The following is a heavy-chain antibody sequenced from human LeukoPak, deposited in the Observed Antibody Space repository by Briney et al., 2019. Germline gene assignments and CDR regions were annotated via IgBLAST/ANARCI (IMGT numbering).Heavy chain of an antibody. CDR1: GGTFSSYA. CDR3: ARYYYDSSGYLDY. V-gene: IGHV1-69*05. CDR2: IIPIFGTA. Sequence: ASVKVSCKASGGTFSSYATSWVRQAPGQGLEWMGRIIPIFGTANYAQKFQGRVTITTDESTSTAYMELSSLRSEDTAVYYCARYYYDSSGYLDYWGQGTLVTVSS. D-gene: IGHD3-22*01. J-gene: IGHJ4*02.